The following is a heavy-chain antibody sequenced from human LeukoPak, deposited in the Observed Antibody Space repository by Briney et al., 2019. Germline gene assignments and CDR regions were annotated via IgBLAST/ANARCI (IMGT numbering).Heavy chain of an antibody. D-gene: IGHD3-16*02. J-gene: IGHJ4*02. CDR1: GFTFSDHY. V-gene: IGHV3-72*01. CDR2: TRNKANSYTT. CDR3: AREGPITFGGVIVRRVDY. Sequence: GGSLRLSCAASGFTFSDHYMDWVRQAPGKGLEWVGRTRNKANSYTTEYAASVKGRFTISRDDSKNSLYLQMNSLKTEDMAVYYCAREGPITFGGVIVRRVDYWGQGTLVTVSS.